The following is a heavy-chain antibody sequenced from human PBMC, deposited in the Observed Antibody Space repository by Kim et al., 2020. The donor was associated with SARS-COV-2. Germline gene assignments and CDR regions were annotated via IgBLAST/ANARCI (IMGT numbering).Heavy chain of an antibody. J-gene: IGHJ4*02. V-gene: IGHV3-23*01. CDR3: AKEYGSWSYLHLDY. Sequence: GGSLRLSCAASGFTFRTYAMSRVRQAPGKGLEWVSAISGSGGGTYYADSVKGRFTVSRDDSKNTLYLEMNSLRSEDTAVYYCAKEYGSWSYLHLDYWGQGTLVTVSS. CDR1: GFTFRTYA. CDR2: ISGSGGGT. D-gene: IGHD3-10*01.